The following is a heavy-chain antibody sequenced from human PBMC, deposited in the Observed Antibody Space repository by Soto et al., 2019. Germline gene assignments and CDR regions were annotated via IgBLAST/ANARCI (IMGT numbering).Heavy chain of an antibody. D-gene: IGHD3-10*01. V-gene: IGHV1-18*01. Sequence: QVQLVQSVTELRKPGASVKLSCKASGYIFTKYYISWVRQAPGHGLEWMGMINGYNGKANYGQDFRRRVIKTTDTSTKTAYMDLSSLTSDDTSVYYWLRWDGFFGAGGGDWGQGTLVTVSS. CDR2: INGYNGKA. J-gene: IGHJ4*02. CDR3: LRWDGFFGAGGGD. CDR1: GYIFTKYY.